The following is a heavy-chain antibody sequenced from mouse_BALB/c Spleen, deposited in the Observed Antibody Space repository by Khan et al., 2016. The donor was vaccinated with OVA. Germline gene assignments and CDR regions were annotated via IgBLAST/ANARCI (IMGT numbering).Heavy chain of an antibody. CDR3: ARLAYYYDSEGFAY. Sequence: EVQLQESGGDLVKPGGSLKLSCAASGFTFSTYGMSWVRQTPDKRLEWVATVSTGGGYTYYPDSVKGRFTISRDNAKNNLYLQMSSLKSEDTAMFYCARLAYYYDSEGFAYWGQGTLVTVSA. J-gene: IGHJ3*01. D-gene: IGHD1-1*01. CDR1: GFTFSTYG. CDR2: VSTGGGYT. V-gene: IGHV5-6*01.